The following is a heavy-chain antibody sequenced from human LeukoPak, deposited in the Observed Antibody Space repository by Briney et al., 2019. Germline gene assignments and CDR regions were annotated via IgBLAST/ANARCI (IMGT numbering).Heavy chain of an antibody. V-gene: IGHV4-34*01. Sequence: SETLSLTCVVYGGSFSGYHWSWIRQPPGKGLEWIGEINHSGSTNYNSSLKSRVTISVDTSKNQFSLNLSSVTAADRAVYYCASGSIAAANYWGQGTLVTVSS. D-gene: IGHD6-13*01. CDR3: ASGSIAAANY. CDR2: INHSGST. J-gene: IGHJ4*02. CDR1: GGSFSGYH.